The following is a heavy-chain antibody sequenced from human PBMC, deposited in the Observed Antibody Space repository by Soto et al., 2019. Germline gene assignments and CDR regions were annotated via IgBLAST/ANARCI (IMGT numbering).Heavy chain of an antibody. CDR1: RYGFTSYW. Sequence: PGESLKISCKGSRYGFTSYWISWVRQMPGKGLEWMGRIDPSDSYTNYSPSFQGHVTISADKSISTAYLQWSSLKASDTAMYYCARYKTGAPYYYYYYGMDVWGQGTTVTVSS. CDR3: ARYKTGAPYYYYYYGMDV. J-gene: IGHJ6*02. CDR2: IDPSDSYT. V-gene: IGHV5-10-1*01. D-gene: IGHD1-20*01.